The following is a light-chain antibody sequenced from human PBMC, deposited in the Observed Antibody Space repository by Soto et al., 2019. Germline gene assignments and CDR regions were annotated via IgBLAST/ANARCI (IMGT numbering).Light chain of an antibody. CDR2: DAS. CDR1: QSVSSS. V-gene: IGKV3-11*01. Sequence: EVGLTQSQATLPLSTGERATLSCRASQSVSSSLAWYQKKPGQAPRLLIYDASKRATGIPARFSGSGSGTDFTLTISSLEPEDFAVYYCQQRSNLLPLTSGGGTKVAIK. J-gene: IGKJ4*01. CDR3: QQRSNLLPLT.